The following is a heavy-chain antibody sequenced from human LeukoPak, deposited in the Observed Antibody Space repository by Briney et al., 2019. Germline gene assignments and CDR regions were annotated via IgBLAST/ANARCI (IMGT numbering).Heavy chain of an antibody. CDR2: IAWNGGRA. CDR1: GFTFDDFA. D-gene: IGHD3-10*01. CDR3: AKDRGTVLKGGSWGMVV. V-gene: IGHV3-9*01. Sequence: PGGSLRLSCVASGFTFDDFAMHWVRQVPGKGLEWVSGIAWNGGRAAFADSVKGRFNISRDNDKNSLYLQMNSLRPEDTAFYYCAKDRGTVLKGGSWGMVVWGQGTTVTVSS. J-gene: IGHJ6*02.